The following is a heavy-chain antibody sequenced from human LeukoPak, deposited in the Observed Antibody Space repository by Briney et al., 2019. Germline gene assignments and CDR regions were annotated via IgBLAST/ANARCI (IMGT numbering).Heavy chain of an antibody. CDR1: GYTFTSYD. Sequence: ASVKVSCKASGYTFTSYDINWVRQATGQGLEWMGWMNPNSGNTGYAQKFQGRVTMTRNTSISTAYMELSSLRSEDTAVYYCARVIYCSSTSCYTSGFDPWGQGTLVTVSS. CDR3: ARVIYCSSTSCYTSGFDP. D-gene: IGHD2-2*02. CDR2: MNPNSGNT. V-gene: IGHV1-8*01. J-gene: IGHJ5*02.